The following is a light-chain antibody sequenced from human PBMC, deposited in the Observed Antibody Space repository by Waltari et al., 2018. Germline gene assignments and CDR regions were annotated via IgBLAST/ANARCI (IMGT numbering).Light chain of an antibody. Sequence: EIVLTQSPGTLSLSPGETATLSCRASHSVNEYLAWHQQKPAQAPRRLIYNASTRATGIPARFSGSGSWTDFTRTISSLEPEDSAVYYCQQRSNWPPITFGQGTRLEIK. V-gene: IGKV3-11*01. CDR1: HSVNEY. CDR3: QQRSNWPPIT. CDR2: NAS. J-gene: IGKJ5*01.